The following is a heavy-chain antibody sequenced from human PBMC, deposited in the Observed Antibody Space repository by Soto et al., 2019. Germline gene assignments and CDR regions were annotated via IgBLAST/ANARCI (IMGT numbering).Heavy chain of an antibody. CDR3: ARQGNTMVRGVIGAIRFDP. Sequence: SETLSLTRTVSGGSISSSSYYWGWIRQPPGKGLEWIGSIYYSGSTYYNPSLKSRVTISVDTSKNQFSLKLSSVTAADTAVYYCARQGNTMVRGVIGAIRFDPWGQGTLVTVSS. D-gene: IGHD3-10*01. CDR2: IYYSGST. CDR1: GGSISSSSYY. V-gene: IGHV4-39*01. J-gene: IGHJ5*02.